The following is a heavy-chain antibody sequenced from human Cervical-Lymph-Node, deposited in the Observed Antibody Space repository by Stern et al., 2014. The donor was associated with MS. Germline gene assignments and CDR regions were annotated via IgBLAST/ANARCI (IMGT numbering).Heavy chain of an antibody. CDR3: ARGNYYGMDV. D-gene: IGHD3-10*01. J-gene: IGHJ6*02. CDR1: GFTFSRFW. CDR2: INSDGSTT. Sequence: EVQLVESGGGLVQPGGSLRLSCAASGFTFSRFWMHWVRQAPGKGLVWVSRINSDGSTTSYADSVKGRFAISRDNAKTTLYLQINSLRAEDTAVYYCARGNYYGMDVWGQGTTVTVSS. V-gene: IGHV3-74*01.